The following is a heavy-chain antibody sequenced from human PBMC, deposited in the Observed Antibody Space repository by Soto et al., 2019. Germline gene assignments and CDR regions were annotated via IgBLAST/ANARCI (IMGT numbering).Heavy chain of an antibody. CDR1: GFTFSPYG. D-gene: IGHD2-21*01. CDR3: ARDPEGINDFDY. V-gene: IGHV3-48*03. CDR2: INSGGGTK. J-gene: IGHJ4*02. Sequence: EVQLVESGGGLVQPGGSLRLSCAASGFTFSPYGMNWARQAPGRGLEWVTHINSGGGTKSYSDSVKGRFTISRDDAKNTLYLQMNSLRADDTAIYYCARDPEGINDFDYWGQGTLVTVSS.